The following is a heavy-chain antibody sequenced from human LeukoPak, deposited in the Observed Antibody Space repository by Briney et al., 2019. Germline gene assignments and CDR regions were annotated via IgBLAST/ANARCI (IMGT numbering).Heavy chain of an antibody. CDR1: GGSISSGGYY. J-gene: IGHJ5*02. CDR3: VVGALRGWFDP. D-gene: IGHD1-26*01. V-gene: IGHV4-31*03. Sequence: PSQTLSLTSTVSGGSISSGGYYWSWIRQHPGKGLEWIGYIYYSGSTYYNPSLKSRVTISVDTSKNQFSLKLSSVTAADTAVYYCVVGALRGWFDPWGQGTLVTVPS. CDR2: IYYSGST.